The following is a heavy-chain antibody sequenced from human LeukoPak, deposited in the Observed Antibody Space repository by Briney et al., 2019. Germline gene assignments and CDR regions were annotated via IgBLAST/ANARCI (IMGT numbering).Heavy chain of an antibody. D-gene: IGHD1-26*01. V-gene: IGHV1-2*02. CDR1: GYTFTGYY. CDR3: AREGGSYFVGGGY. Sequence: ASVKVSRKASGYTFTGYYMHWVRQAPGQGLEWMGWINPNSGGTNYAQKFQGRVTMTRDTSISTAYMELSRLRSDDTAVYYCAREGGSYFVGGGYWGQGTLVTVSS. CDR2: INPNSGGT. J-gene: IGHJ4*02.